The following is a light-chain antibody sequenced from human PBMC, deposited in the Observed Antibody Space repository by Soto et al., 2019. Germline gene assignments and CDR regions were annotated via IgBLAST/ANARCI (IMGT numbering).Light chain of an antibody. V-gene: IGKV1-13*02. CDR2: DAS. J-gene: IGKJ2*01. CDR1: QGISSA. CDR3: QQYNSYSPVT. Sequence: AIQLTQSPSSLSASVGDSVTITCRASQGISSALAWYHQTPGRAPKLLIYDASTLESGVPSRFSGSRSGTEFTLTVSSLQPEDFATYYCQQYNSYSPVTFGQGTKLEIK.